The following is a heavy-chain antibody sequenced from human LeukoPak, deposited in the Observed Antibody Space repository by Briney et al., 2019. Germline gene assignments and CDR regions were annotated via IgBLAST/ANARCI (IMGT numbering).Heavy chain of an antibody. V-gene: IGHV3-74*01. CDR1: GFXFSSYW. Sequence: GGSLRLSCAASGFXFSSYWIHWVRQAPGKGLVWVSRVNSDESTTTYADSVKGRFTISRDNAKNTLYLQMNSLRDEDTAVYYCARGIVVAPAATVDYWGQGTLVTVSS. D-gene: IGHD2-2*01. CDR2: VNSDESTT. CDR3: ARGIVVAPAATVDY. J-gene: IGHJ4*02.